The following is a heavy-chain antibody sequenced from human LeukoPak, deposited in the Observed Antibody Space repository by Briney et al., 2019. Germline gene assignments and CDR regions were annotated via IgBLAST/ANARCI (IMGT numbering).Heavy chain of an antibody. J-gene: IGHJ4*02. CDR2: ISFDGSNK. CDR1: GFTFSSYA. CDR3: ARDGDGYNPRRYFDY. V-gene: IGHV3-30*03. D-gene: IGHD5-24*01. Sequence: PGGSLRLSCAVSGFTFSSYAVHWVRQAPGKGLEWVAVISFDGSNKYYADSVKGRFTISRDNSKNTLYLQMNSLRADDTAVYYCARDGDGYNPRRYFDYWGQGTLVTVSS.